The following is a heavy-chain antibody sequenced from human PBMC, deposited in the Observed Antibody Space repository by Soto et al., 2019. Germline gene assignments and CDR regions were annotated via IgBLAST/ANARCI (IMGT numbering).Heavy chain of an antibody. D-gene: IGHD5-18*01. CDR3: AEDRGCSYGYWAY. V-gene: IGHV1-58*02. Sequence: SVKVSWKASGYTFTSCDINWVRQATGQRLEWIGWIVVGSGNTNYAQKFQERVTITRDMSTSTAYMELSSLRSEDTAVYYCAEDRGCSYGYWAYWGQGTLVTVSS. J-gene: IGHJ1*01. CDR1: GYTFTSCD. CDR2: IVVGSGNT.